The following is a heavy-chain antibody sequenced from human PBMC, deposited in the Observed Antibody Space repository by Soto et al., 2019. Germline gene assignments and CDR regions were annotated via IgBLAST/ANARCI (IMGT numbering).Heavy chain of an antibody. CDR3: AREAGYDYGFDS. D-gene: IGHD5-12*01. CDR2: LNPETGST. V-gene: IGHV1-2*02. J-gene: IGHJ4*02. Sequence: QVQLVQSGAEVKMPGASVKVSCQASGYSLPNYYMNWERQASGQGLEWMGWLNPETGSTKVAQEFQGRVTMTRDTSTSTAYLELSSLRSDDTAVYYCAREAGYDYGFDSWGQGTQVTVSS. CDR1: GYSLPNYY.